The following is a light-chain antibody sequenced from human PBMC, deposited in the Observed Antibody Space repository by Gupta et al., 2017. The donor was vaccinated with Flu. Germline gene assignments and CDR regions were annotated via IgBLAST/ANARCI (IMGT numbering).Light chain of an antibody. CDR1: SSDVGNYNL. Sequence: QSALTQPASVSGSPGPSITIFCTGTSSDVGNYNLVSWYQQHPGKAPKLVIYEVTKRPSGVSNHFSGSKSGNTASLTISGLQVEDEADYYCSSYAGSSTHVFGTGTKVTVL. CDR2: EVT. V-gene: IGLV2-23*02. CDR3: SSYAGSSTHV. J-gene: IGLJ1*01.